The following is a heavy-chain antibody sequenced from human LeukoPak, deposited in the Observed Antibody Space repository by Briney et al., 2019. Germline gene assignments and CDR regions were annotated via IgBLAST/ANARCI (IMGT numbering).Heavy chain of an antibody. CDR1: GFTFSSFW. D-gene: IGHD6-19*01. J-gene: IGHJ6*02. CDR3: AREGQWTYYYYGMDV. CDR2: IQQDGSEK. V-gene: IGHV3-7*01. Sequence: GSLRLSCAASGFTFSSFWMTWVRQAPGKGLEWVANIQQDGSEKYYVDSVKGRFTISRDNAKNSLYLQMNSLRAEDTAVYYCAREGQWTYYYYGMDVWGQGTTVTVSS.